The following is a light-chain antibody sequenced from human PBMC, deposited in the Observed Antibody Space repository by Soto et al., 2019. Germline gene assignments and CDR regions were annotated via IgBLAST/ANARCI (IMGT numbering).Light chain of an antibody. CDR2: KVS. CDR1: EGLAYSDGNTY. J-gene: IGKJ2*01. Sequence: DVVMTQSPLSLPVTLGQPASISCRSSEGLAYSDGNTYLSWFQQRPGQSPRRLIYKVSNRDSGVPDRFSGGGSGTDFTLKISRVEAEDVGVSYCMQGRYWPYTFGQGTKLEI. CDR3: MQGRYWPYT. V-gene: IGKV2-30*01.